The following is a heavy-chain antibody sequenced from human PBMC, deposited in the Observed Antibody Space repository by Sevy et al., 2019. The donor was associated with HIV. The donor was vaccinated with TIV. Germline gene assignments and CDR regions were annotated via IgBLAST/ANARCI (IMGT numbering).Heavy chain of an antibody. CDR3: ARTPILVIPGATDLYFDY. D-gene: IGHD2-2*01. CDR1: GGTFSNYA. Sequence: ASVKVSCKASGGTFSNYALSWARQAPGQGLEWMGGIIPIFGTTNFAQTFQGRVTITADEFTSTAYMELSSLRSADTAVYYCARTPILVIPGATDLYFDYWGQGTLVTVSS. CDR2: IIPIFGTT. J-gene: IGHJ4*02. V-gene: IGHV1-69*13.